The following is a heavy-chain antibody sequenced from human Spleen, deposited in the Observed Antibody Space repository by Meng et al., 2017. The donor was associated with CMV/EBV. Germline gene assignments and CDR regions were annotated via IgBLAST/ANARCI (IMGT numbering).Heavy chain of an antibody. V-gene: IGHV1-46*01. D-gene: IGHD6-6*01. CDR1: ENTFRHYG. Sequence: ASVKVSCKASENTFRHYGLSWVRQAPGQGLEWMGIINPSGGSTSSAQKFQGRVTMTRVTSTSTVYMELSSLRSEDTAVYYCARAGAALSDFAYWGQGTLVTVSS. CDR2: INPSGGST. J-gene: IGHJ4*02. CDR3: ARAGAALSDFAY.